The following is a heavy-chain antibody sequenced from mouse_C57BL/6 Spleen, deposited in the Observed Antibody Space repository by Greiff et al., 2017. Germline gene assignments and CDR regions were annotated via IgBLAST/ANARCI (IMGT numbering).Heavy chain of an antibody. Sequence: QVQLQQSDAELVKPGASVKISCKVSGYTFTDHTIHWMKQRPEQGLEWIGYIYPRDGSTKYNEKFKGKATLTADKSSSTAYMQLNSLTSEDSEVYFCWRYYDYDGVYFDYWGQGTTLTVSS. D-gene: IGHD2-4*01. CDR1: GYTFTDHT. J-gene: IGHJ2*01. CDR3: WRYYDYDGVYFDY. CDR2: IYPRDGST. V-gene: IGHV1-78*01.